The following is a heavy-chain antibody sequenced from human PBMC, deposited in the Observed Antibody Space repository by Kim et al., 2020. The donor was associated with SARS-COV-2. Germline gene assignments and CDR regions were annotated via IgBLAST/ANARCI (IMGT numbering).Heavy chain of an antibody. CDR3: ARGQYVLRFLEWNGADAFDI. Sequence: ASVKVSCKASGYTFTSYGISWVRQAPGQGLEWMGWISAYNGNTNYAQKLQGRVTMTTDTSTSTAYMELRSLRSDDTAVYYCARGQYVLRFLEWNGADAFDIWGQGTMVTVSS. D-gene: IGHD3-3*01. V-gene: IGHV1-18*01. CDR1: GYTFTSYG. J-gene: IGHJ3*02. CDR2: ISAYNGNT.